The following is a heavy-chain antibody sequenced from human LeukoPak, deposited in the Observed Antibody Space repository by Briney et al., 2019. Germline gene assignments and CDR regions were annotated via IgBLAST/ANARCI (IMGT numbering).Heavy chain of an antibody. CDR3: ARVESYNWNYVSWY. Sequence: GGSLRLSCVASGFTFSSYSMNWVRQAPGKGLEWVSSISSSSSYIYYADSVKGRFTISRDNAKNSLYLQMNSLRAEDTAVYYCARVESYNWNYVSWYWGQGTLVTVSS. V-gene: IGHV3-21*01. CDR1: GFTFSSYS. D-gene: IGHD1-7*01. J-gene: IGHJ4*02. CDR2: ISSSSSYI.